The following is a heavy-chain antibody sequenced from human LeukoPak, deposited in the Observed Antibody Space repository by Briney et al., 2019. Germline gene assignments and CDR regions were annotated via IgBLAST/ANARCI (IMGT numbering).Heavy chain of an antibody. J-gene: IGHJ6*03. D-gene: IGHD3-9*01. CDR1: GGSFSGYY. V-gene: IGHV4-34*01. CDR3: ARTGYDILTGYRYYYYYMDV. Sequence: KPSETLSLTCAVDGGSFSGYYWSWIRQPPGKGLEWIGEINHSGSTNYNPSLRSRVTISGDTSKNQFSLQLSSVTAADTAVYYCARTGYDILTGYRYYYYYMDVWGKGTTVTVSS. CDR2: INHSGST.